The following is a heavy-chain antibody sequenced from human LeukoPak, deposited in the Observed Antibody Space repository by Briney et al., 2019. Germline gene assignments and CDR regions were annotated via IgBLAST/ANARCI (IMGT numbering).Heavy chain of an antibody. CDR1: GDSVSSNSAA. D-gene: IGHD6-13*01. Sequence: PSQTLSLTCAISGDSVSSNSAAWNWIRRSPSRGLEWLGRTYYRSKWYNDYAVSVKSRITINPDTSKNQFSLQLNSVTPEDTAVYYCARGPGYSSSWYSWFDPWGQGTLVTVSS. J-gene: IGHJ5*02. CDR3: ARGPGYSSSWYSWFDP. V-gene: IGHV6-1*01. CDR2: TYYRSKWYN.